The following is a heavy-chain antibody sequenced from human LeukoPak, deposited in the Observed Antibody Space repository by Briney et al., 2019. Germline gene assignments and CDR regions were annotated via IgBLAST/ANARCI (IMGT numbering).Heavy chain of an antibody. CDR3: ARVVAYDSTGYYLYYFDY. CDR1: GGSISSGGYY. V-gene: IGHV4-31*03. D-gene: IGHD3-22*01. J-gene: IGHJ4*02. Sequence: SQTLSLTCTVSGGSISSGGYYWSWIRQHPGKGLEWIVYVHYSGDTYYSPSLKSRLTISVDPSKNQFSLRLRSVTAADTAVYYCARVVAYDSTGYYLYYFDYWGQGTLVTVAA. CDR2: VHYSGDT.